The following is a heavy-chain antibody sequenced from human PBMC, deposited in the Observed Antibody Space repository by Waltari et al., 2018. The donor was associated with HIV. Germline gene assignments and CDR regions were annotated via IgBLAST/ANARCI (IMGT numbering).Heavy chain of an antibody. Sequence: QVQLVQSGAEVKKPGSSVKVSCKASGGTFSSYAISWVRQAPGHGLEWMGGIIPIFGTANYAQKFQGRVTITADEATSTADRELSSLRSEDTAVYYCAGRDGYNWGSFDYWGQGTLVTVSS. CDR3: AGRDGYNWGSFDY. CDR1: GGTFSSYA. J-gene: IGHJ4*02. V-gene: IGHV1-69*12. CDR2: IIPIFGTA. D-gene: IGHD5-12*01.